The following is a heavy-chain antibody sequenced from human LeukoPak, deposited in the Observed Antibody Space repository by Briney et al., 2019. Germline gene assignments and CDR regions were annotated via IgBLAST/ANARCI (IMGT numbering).Heavy chain of an antibody. Sequence: ASVKVSCKASGYTFTSYGISWVRQAPGQGLEGMVWISAYNGNTNYAQKLQGRVTMTTDTSTSTAYMELRSLRSDDTAVYYCARVCGGYSSSWYVCPADDFDYWGQGTLVTVSS. CDR1: GYTFTSYG. D-gene: IGHD6-13*01. J-gene: IGHJ4*02. V-gene: IGHV1-18*01. CDR2: ISAYNGNT. CDR3: ARVCGGYSSSWYVCPADDFDY.